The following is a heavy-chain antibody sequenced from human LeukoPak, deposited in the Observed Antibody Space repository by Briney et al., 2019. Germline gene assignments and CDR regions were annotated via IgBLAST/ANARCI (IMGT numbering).Heavy chain of an antibody. J-gene: IGHJ4*02. CDR2: IKSKTDGGTT. D-gene: IGHD3-3*01. CDR1: GFTFSNAW. CDR3: TTDFRGFWSGLDY. V-gene: IGHV3-15*01. Sequence: GGSLRLSCAASGFTFSNAWMSWVRQAPGKGLEWVGRIKSKTDGGTTDYAAPVKGRFTISRDDSKNTLYLQMNSLKTEDTAVYYCTTDFRGFWSGLDYWGQGTLVTVSS.